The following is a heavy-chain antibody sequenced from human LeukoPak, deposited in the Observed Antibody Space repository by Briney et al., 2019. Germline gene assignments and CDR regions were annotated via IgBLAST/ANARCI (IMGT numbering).Heavy chain of an antibody. CDR1: GGSVSSTTYY. Sequence: SETLSLTCTVSGGSVSSTTYYWSWIRQPPGKGLEWIGYIYYSGSTNYNPSLKSRVTISVDTSKNQFSLKLSSVTAADTAVYYCARGRPYDSSGYPSYYFDYWGQGTLVTVSS. CDR2: IYYSGST. D-gene: IGHD3-22*01. CDR3: ARGRPYDSSGYPSYYFDY. V-gene: IGHV4-61*01. J-gene: IGHJ4*02.